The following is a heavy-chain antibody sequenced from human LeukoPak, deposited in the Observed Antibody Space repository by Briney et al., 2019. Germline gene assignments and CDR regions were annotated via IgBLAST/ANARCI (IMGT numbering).Heavy chain of an antibody. V-gene: IGHV3-64*01. CDR1: GFTFSSYA. J-gene: IGHJ4*02. CDR2: ISSNGGST. CDR3: AGGWTDIVVVPAAITLTLPDY. Sequence: GGSLRLSCAASGFTFSSYAMHWVRQAPGKGLEYASAISSNGGSTYYANSVKGRFTISRDNSKNTLYLQMGSLRAEDMAVYYCAGGWTDIVVVPAAITLTLPDYWGQGTLVTVSS. D-gene: IGHD2-2*01.